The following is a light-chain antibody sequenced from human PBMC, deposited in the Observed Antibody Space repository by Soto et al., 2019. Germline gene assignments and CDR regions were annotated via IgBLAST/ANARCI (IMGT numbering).Light chain of an antibody. Sequence: DIQMTQSPSTLSASEGDRVTITCRASQSISSWLAWYQQKPGKAPKLLIQKASSLEGGVPSRFSGSGSGTEFTLTISSLQPDAFATYYCQQYNTYPYTFGQGTKLEIK. CDR2: KAS. CDR3: QQYNTYPYT. V-gene: IGKV1-5*03. CDR1: QSISSW. J-gene: IGKJ2*01.